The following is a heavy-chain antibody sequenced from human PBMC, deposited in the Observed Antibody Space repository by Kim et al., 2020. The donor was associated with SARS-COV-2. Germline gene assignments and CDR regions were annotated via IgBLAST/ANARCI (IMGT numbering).Heavy chain of an antibody. J-gene: IGHJ5*02. V-gene: IGHV1-18*01. Sequence: NGNTNYAQQLQGSVTMTTDTSTSTAYMDLRSLRSDDTAVYYCARDLPRGPWGQGTLVTVSS. CDR2: NGNT. CDR3: ARDLPRGP.